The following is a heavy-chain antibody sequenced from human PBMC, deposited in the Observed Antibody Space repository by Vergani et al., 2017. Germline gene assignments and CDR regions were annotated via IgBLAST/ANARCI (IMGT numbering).Heavy chain of an antibody. V-gene: IGHV1-2*02. J-gene: IGHJ6*02. Sequence: QVHLVQSGGELKKPGASVKVSCQASGYTFTAYQMHWVRQAPGQGLEWMGWVNSNTGGTSYAQKFQGRVTMTRDASSNTVHRELTSLTSDDSAVYYCARLRWSGESTYGMDVWGQGTTVTVS. CDR3: ARLRWSGESTYGMDV. D-gene: IGHD3-10*01. CDR1: GYTFTAYQ. CDR2: VNSNTGGT.